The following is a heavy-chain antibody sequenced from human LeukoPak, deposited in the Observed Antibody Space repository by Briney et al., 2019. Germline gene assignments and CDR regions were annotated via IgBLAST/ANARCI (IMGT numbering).Heavy chain of an antibody. V-gene: IGHV4-39*01. CDR3: ASARTVTKGALFDY. Sequence: PSETLSLTCTVSGGSISSSSYYWGWIRQPPGKGLEWIGSIYYSGSTYYNPSLKSRVTISVDTSKNQFSLKLSSVTAADTAVYYCASARTVTKGALFDYWGQGTLVTVSS. J-gene: IGHJ4*02. CDR1: GGSISSSSYY. D-gene: IGHD4-17*01. CDR2: IYYSGST.